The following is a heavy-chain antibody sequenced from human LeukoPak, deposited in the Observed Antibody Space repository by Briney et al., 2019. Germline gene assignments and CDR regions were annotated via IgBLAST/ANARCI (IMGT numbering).Heavy chain of an antibody. CDR2: INPNSGGT. J-gene: IGHJ5*02. CDR3: ARVGTSSSWYNWFDP. D-gene: IGHD6-13*01. CDR1: GYTFTGCY. V-gene: IGHV1-2*06. Sequence: GASVKVSCKASGYTFTGCYMQWVRQAPGQGLEWMGRINPNSGGTNYAQKFQGRVTMTRDTSISTAYMELSRLRSDDTAVYYCARVGTSSSWYNWFDPWGQGTLVTVSS.